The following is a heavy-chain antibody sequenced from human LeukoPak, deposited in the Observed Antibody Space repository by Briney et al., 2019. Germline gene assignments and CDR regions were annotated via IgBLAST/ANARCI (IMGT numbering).Heavy chain of an antibody. D-gene: IGHD6-6*01. Sequence: GGSLRLSCAASGFTFSSYSMNWVRQAPGKGLEWVSSISSSSSYIYYADSVKGRFTISRDNAKNSLYLQMNSLRAEDTAVYYCARDRGIAAHTLANYWGQGTLVTVSP. CDR1: GFTFSSYS. V-gene: IGHV3-21*01. J-gene: IGHJ4*02. CDR3: ARDRGIAAHTLANY. CDR2: ISSSSSYI.